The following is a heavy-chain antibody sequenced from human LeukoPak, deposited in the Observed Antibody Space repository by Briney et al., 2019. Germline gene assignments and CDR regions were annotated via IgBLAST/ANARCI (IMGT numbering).Heavy chain of an antibody. CDR2: IYHSGST. D-gene: IGHD4-17*01. CDR3: ARVPVLTTASFWFDP. J-gene: IGHJ5*02. V-gene: IGHV4-4*02. Sequence: PSGTLSLTCAVSGGSISSSNWWSWVRQPPGKGLEWIGEIYHSGSTNYNPSLKSRVTISVDKSKNQFSLKLSSVTAADTAVYYCARVPVLTTASFWFDPWGQGTLVTVSS. CDR1: GGSISSSNW.